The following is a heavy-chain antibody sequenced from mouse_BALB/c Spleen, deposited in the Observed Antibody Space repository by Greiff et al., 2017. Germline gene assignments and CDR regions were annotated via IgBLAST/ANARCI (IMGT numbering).Heavy chain of an antibody. D-gene: IGHD1-1*01. CDR1: GFTFSSYG. J-gene: IGHJ4*01. Sequence: EVKVVESGGGLVQPGGSLKLSCAASGFTFSSYGMSWVRQTPDKRLELVATINSNGGSTYYPDSVKGRFTISRDNAKNTLYLQMSSLKSEDTAMYYCAREDYYGSSYGAMDYWGQGTSVTVSS. V-gene: IGHV5-6-3*01. CDR2: INSNGGST. CDR3: AREDYYGSSYGAMDY.